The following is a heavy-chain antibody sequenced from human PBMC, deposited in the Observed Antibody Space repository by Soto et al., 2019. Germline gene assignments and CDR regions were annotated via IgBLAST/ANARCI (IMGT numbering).Heavy chain of an antibody. V-gene: IGHV2-5*02. Sequence: QITLKESGPTLVKPTQTLTLTCTFSGFSLSTSGVDVGWIHQPPGKALEWLALIYWDDDKRYSPSLKSRLTIPKDTSKNQVVLTMTNMDPLDTATYYCAHRRPYSNSPEYFFDYWGQGTLVTVSS. D-gene: IGHD6-6*01. CDR3: AHRRPYSNSPEYFFDY. CDR2: IYWDDDK. CDR1: GFSLSTSGVD. J-gene: IGHJ4*02.